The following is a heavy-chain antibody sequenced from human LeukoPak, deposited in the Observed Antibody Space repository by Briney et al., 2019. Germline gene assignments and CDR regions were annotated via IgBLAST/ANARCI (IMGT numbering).Heavy chain of an antibody. Sequence: GGSLRLSCVMSGLTFRNSWMNWVRQTPGKGQEWVANTNQDGSVKHYVESLKGRFSISRDTAENSLYLQMNSLTVDDTAVYYCVRGWGSLWGQGTLVTVSS. CDR2: TNQDGSVK. J-gene: IGHJ4*02. CDR3: VRGWGSL. D-gene: IGHD3-16*01. V-gene: IGHV3-7*01. CDR1: GLTFRNSW.